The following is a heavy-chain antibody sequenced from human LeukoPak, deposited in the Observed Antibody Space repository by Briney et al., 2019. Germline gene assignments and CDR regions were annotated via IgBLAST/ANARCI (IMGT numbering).Heavy chain of an antibody. V-gene: IGHV4-4*07. J-gene: IGHJ4*02. Sequence: SETLSLTCTVSGGSISSYYWSWIRQPAGKGLEWIGRTYTSGSTNYNPSHKSRVTMSVDTSKNQFSLKLSSVTAADTAVYYCARVRIAAYYFDYWGQGTLVTVSS. CDR1: GGSISSYY. CDR2: TYTSGST. D-gene: IGHD6-6*01. CDR3: ARVRIAAYYFDY.